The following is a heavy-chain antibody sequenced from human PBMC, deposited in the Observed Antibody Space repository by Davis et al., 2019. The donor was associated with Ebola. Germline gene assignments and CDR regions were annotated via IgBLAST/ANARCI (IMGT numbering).Heavy chain of an antibody. D-gene: IGHD6-13*01. CDR1: GFTFSSYA. J-gene: IGHJ6*02. CDR2: ISYDGSNK. V-gene: IGHV3-30-3*01. Sequence: PGGSLRLSCAASGFTFSSYAMHWVRQAPGKGLEWVAVISYDGSNKYYADSVKGRFTISRDNSKNTLYLQMNSLRAEDTAVYYCARGPGIAAAGTRFSYYYGMDVWGQGTTVTVSS. CDR3: ARGPGIAAAGTRFSYYYGMDV.